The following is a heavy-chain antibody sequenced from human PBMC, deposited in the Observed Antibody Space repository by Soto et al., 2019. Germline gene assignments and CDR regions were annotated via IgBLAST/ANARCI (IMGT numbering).Heavy chain of an antibody. D-gene: IGHD3-10*01. J-gene: IGHJ6*02. V-gene: IGHV3-30-3*01. CDR3: CTDYYDGGSHYNTDNYYYYGMDV. Sequence: PGGSLRLSCAASGFTFSSYAMHWVRQAPGKGLEWVAVISYDGSNKYYADSVKGRFTISRDNSKNTLYLQMNSLRAEDTAVYYCCTDYYDGGSHYNTDNYYYYGMDVWGQGTTVTVSS. CDR1: GFTFSSYA. CDR2: ISYDGSNK.